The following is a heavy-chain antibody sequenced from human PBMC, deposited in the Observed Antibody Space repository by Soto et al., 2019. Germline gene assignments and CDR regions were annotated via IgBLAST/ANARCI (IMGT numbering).Heavy chain of an antibody. J-gene: IGHJ3*02. CDR3: ARGDYYDSSGPFSDAFDI. CDR2: IKQDGSEK. V-gene: IGHV3-7*04. CDR1: GFTFSSYW. Sequence: GGSLRLSCAASGFTFSSYWMSWVRQAPGKGLEWVANIKQDGSEKWYVDSVKGRFTISRDNAKNSLYLQINSLRAEDTAVYYCARGDYYDSSGPFSDAFDIWGQGT. D-gene: IGHD3-22*01.